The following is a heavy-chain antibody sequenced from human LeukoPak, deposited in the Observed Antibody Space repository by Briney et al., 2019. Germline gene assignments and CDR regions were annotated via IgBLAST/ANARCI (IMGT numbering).Heavy chain of an antibody. Sequence: GASVKVSCKASGYTFTAYYMHWVRQAPGQGLEWMGWINANSGGTNYAQKFQGRVTMTRDTSISTVYMDRRRLTSDDTAVYYCARVRDGYSYGTNWFDPWGQGTLVTVSS. CDR3: ARVRDGYSYGTNWFDP. D-gene: IGHD5-18*01. CDR2: INANSGGT. V-gene: IGHV1-2*02. J-gene: IGHJ5*02. CDR1: GYTFTAYY.